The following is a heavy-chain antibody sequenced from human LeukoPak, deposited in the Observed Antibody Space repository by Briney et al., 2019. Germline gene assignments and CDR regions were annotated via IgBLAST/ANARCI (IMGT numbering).Heavy chain of an antibody. CDR3: ASRYSGGWYYFDY. Sequence: PSETLSLTCAVYGGSFSGFYWSWIRQSPGKGLEWIGEINHSGSTNYNPSLKSRVTISVDTSKNQFSLKLSSVTAADTAVYYCASRYSGGWYYFDYWGQGTLVTVSS. CDR2: INHSGST. V-gene: IGHV4-34*01. CDR1: GGSFSGFY. J-gene: IGHJ4*02. D-gene: IGHD6-19*01.